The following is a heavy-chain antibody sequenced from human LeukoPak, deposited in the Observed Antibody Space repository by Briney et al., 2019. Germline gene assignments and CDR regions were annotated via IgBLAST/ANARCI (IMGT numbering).Heavy chain of an antibody. J-gene: IGHJ4*02. CDR1: GFTVSSNY. D-gene: IGHD5-18*01. CDR3: AKNPVDTAMVGY. Sequence: GGSLRLSCAASGFTVSSNYMSWVRQAPGKGLEWVSVIYSGGSTYYADSVKGRFTISRDNSKNTLYLQMNSLRAEDTAVYYCAKNPVDTAMVGYWGQGTLVTVSS. CDR2: IYSGGST. V-gene: IGHV3-53*01.